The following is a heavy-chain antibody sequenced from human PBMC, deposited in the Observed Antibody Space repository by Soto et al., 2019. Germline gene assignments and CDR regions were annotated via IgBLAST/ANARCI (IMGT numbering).Heavy chain of an antibody. CDR2: IIPIFGTA. Sequence: SVKVSCKASGGTFSSYAISWVRQAPGQGLEWMGGIIPIFGTANYAQKFQGRVTITADESTSTAYMELSSLRAEDTAVFYCAKDSVPATYYYYYGMDVWGQGTTVTVSS. CDR1: GGTFSSYA. V-gene: IGHV1-69*13. J-gene: IGHJ6*02. D-gene: IGHD2-2*01. CDR3: AKDSVPATYYYYYGMDV.